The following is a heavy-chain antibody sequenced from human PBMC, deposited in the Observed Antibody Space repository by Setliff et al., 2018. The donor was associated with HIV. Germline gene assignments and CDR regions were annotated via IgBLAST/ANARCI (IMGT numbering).Heavy chain of an antibody. V-gene: IGHV4-4*09. J-gene: IGHJ4*02. CDR1: GASFSDYY. Sequence: PSETLSLTCAVYGASFSDYYWSWIRQPPGKGLEWIGYIYTSGSTNYNPSLKSRVTISVDTSKNQFSLKLSSVTAADTAVYYCARPDCSSSSGFVDYWGQGTLVTVSS. D-gene: IGHD2-2*01. CDR2: IYTSGST. CDR3: ARPDCSSSSGFVDY.